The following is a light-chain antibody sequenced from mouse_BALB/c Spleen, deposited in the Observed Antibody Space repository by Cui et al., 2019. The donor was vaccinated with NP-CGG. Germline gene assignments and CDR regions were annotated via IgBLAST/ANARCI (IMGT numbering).Light chain of an antibody. J-gene: IGLJ1*01. Sequence: QAVVTQESELTTSPGETVTLTCRSSTGAVTTSNYANWVQEKPDHLFTGLIGGTNNRAPGVPARFSGSLIGDKAALTITGAQTEDEARYFCALWYSNHWVFGGGTKLTFL. V-gene: IGLV1*01. CDR2: GTN. CDR1: TGAVTTSNY. CDR3: ALWYSNHWV.